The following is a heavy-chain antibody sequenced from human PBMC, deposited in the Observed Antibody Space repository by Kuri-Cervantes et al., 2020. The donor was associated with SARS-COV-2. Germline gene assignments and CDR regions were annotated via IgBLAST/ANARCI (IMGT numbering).Heavy chain of an antibody. CDR3: AKGGGPGYGDYVYFDY. J-gene: IGHJ4*02. V-gene: IGHV3-23*01. CDR2: ISGSGGST. Sequence: GGSLRLSCAASGFTFSSYAMSWVRQAPGKGLEWVSAISGSGGSTYYADSVKGRFTISRDNSKNTLYLQMNSLRAEDTAVYYCAKGGGPGYGDYVYFDYWGQGTLVTVSS. D-gene: IGHD4-17*01. CDR1: GFTFSSYA.